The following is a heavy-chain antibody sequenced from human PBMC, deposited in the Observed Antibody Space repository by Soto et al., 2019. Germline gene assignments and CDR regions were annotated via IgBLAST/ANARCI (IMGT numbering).Heavy chain of an antibody. CDR2: VYHSGST. D-gene: IGHD3-3*02. J-gene: IGHJ6*02. CDR3: GRGARKGRTAIFGVVSNKPYYYYGMDL. V-gene: IGHV4-34*01. CDR1: DGSFTDYY. Sequence: SETLSLTCVVSDGSFTDYYWSWIRQPPEKGLEWTGEVYHSGSTNYNPSLQSRGTISVDTANNQSSLILQSVTAADAAMYFFGRGARKGRTAIFGVVSNKPYYYYGMDLWGQGTKVTVSS.